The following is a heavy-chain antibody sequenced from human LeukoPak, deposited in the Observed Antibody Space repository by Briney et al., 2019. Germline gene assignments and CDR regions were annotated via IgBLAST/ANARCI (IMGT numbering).Heavy chain of an antibody. CDR2: IYYSGST. CDR1: GGSISSYY. J-gene: IGHJ4*02. CDR3: ARGSSGWYYFDY. D-gene: IGHD6-19*01. V-gene: IGHV4-59*08. Sequence: PSETLPLTCTVSGGSISSYYWSWIRQPPGKGLEWIGYIYYSGSTNYNPSLKSRVTISVDTSKNQFSLKLSSVTAADTAVYYCARGSSGWYYFDYWGQGTLVTVSS.